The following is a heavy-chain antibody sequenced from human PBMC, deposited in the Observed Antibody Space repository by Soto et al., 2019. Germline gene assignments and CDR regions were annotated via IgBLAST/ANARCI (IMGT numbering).Heavy chain of an antibody. D-gene: IGHD6-6*01. CDR1: GGSFSGYY. CDR3: ARGPVPSARTAYYYYYMDV. CDR2: INHSGST. V-gene: IGHV4-34*01. J-gene: IGHJ6*03. Sequence: SETLSLTCAVYGGSFSGYYWSWIRQPPGKGLEWIGEINHSGSTDYNPSLKSRVTISVDTSKNQFSLKLSSVTAADTAVYYCARGPVPSARTAYYYYYMDVWGKGTTVTVSS.